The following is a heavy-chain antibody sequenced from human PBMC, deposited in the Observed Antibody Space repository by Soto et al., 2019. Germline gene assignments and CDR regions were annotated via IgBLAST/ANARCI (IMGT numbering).Heavy chain of an antibody. V-gene: IGHV3-48*03. CDR2: ISSSGSTI. Sequence: EVQLVESGGGLVQPGGSLRLSCAASGFTFSSYEMNWVRQAPGKGLEWVSYISSSGSTIYYADSVKGRFTISRDNAKNSLYLQMNSLRAEDTAVYYCATRTEYSSSSPYYYYGIDVWGQGTTVTVSS. CDR3: ATRTEYSSSSPYYYYGIDV. D-gene: IGHD6-6*01. CDR1: GFTFSSYE. J-gene: IGHJ6*02.